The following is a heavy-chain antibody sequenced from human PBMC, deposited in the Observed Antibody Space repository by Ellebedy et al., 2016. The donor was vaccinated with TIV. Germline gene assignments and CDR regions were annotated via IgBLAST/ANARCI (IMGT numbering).Heavy chain of an antibody. CDR2: IYYSGST. D-gene: IGHD3-22*01. Sequence: SETLSLXXTVSGGSISSYYWSWIRQPPGKGLEWIGYIYYSGSTNYNPSLKSRVTISVDTSKNQFSLKLSSVTAADTAVYYCARHGPHFMYYDSSGYYAGAFDIWGQGTMVTVSS. V-gene: IGHV4-59*08. CDR1: GGSISSYY. J-gene: IGHJ3*02. CDR3: ARHGPHFMYYDSSGYYAGAFDI.